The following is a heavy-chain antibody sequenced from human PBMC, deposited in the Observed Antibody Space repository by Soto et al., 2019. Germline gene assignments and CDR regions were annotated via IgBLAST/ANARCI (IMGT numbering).Heavy chain of an antibody. CDR1: GFTFSSYA. J-gene: IGHJ4*02. CDR3: AKAPPYSSSWYGLFDY. V-gene: IGHV3-30-3*01. D-gene: IGHD6-13*01. Sequence: PGGSLRLSCAGSGFTFSSYAFHWVRQAPGKGLEWVSVICDDGSKKYYADYVKGRFTISRDNSKNTLYLQMNSLRVEDMAVYYCAKAPPYSSSWYGLFDYWGQGTLVTVS. CDR2: ICDDGSKK.